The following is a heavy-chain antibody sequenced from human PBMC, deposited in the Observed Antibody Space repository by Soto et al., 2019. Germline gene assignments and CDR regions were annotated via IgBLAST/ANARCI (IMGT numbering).Heavy chain of an antibody. J-gene: IGHJ4*02. CDR3: ARESEDLTANFDY. CDR1: GFTFTRYS. CDR2: ISSTTNYI. Sequence: GGSLRLSCAASGFTFTRYSMNWVRQAPGKGLEWVSSISSTTNYIYYGDSMKGRFTISRDNAKNSLYLEMNSLRAEDTAVYYCARESEDLTANFDYWGQGTLVTVSS. V-gene: IGHV3-21*06.